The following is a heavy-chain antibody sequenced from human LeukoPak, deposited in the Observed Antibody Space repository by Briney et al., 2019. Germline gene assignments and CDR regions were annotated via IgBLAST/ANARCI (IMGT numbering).Heavy chain of an antibody. V-gene: IGHV3-21*01. CDR3: ARDAIVITTYDSYFDF. D-gene: IGHD3-16*01. CDR1: GCTFSRYD. CDR2: ISTSSSYI. J-gene: IGHJ4*02. Sequence: PGGSLRLSCAASGCTFSRYDMNWVRQAPGKGLEWVSSISTSSSYIYYADSVKGRFTISRDNDKNSLYLQMNSLRAEATDVYYCARDAIVITTYDSYFDFWGEGTLVTVSS.